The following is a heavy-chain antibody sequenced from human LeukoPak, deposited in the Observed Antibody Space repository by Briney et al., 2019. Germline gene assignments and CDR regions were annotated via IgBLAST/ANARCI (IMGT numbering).Heavy chain of an antibody. CDR1: GYSFTSYG. V-gene: IGHV1-18*01. CDR2: ISAYNGNT. J-gene: IGHJ4*02. CDR3: ARCGAAVTTHFSH. D-gene: IGHD4-17*01. Sequence: ASVKVSCKASGYSFTSYGISWVRQAPGQGLEWMGWISAYNGNTNYARKLQGRVTMTTDTSTSTAYMELRSLRSEDTAVYYCARCGAAVTTHFSHWGQGTLVTVSS.